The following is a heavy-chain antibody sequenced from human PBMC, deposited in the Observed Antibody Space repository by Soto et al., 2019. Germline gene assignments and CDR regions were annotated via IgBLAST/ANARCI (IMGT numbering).Heavy chain of an antibody. CDR2: IIPMYGTT. Sequence: QVQLVQSGAEVKKPGSSVKVSCKASGGTFRSYVTSWVRQAPGQGLEWLGGIIPMYGTTYYAQTFQGRVTISADESTSTAFMELSSLRCEDTAVYYCARIGTLDWIDDYWGQGTLVTVPS. V-gene: IGHV1-69*12. CDR3: ARIGTLDWIDDY. CDR1: GGTFRSYV. D-gene: IGHD1-1*01. J-gene: IGHJ4*02.